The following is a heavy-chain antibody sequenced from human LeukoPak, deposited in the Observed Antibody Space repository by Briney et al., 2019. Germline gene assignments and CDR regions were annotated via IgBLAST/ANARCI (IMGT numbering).Heavy chain of an antibody. D-gene: IGHD5-18*01. CDR1: GFTFSSYA. J-gene: IGHJ4*02. CDR3: AKGGNSDTAMVTSD. Sequence: GGSLRLSCAASGFTFSSYAMHWVRQAPGKGLEWVAVISYDGSNKYYADSVKGRFTISRDNSKNTLYLQMNSLSAEDTAVYYCAKGGNSDTAMVTSDWGQGTLVTVSS. CDR2: ISYDGSNK. V-gene: IGHV3-30-3*01.